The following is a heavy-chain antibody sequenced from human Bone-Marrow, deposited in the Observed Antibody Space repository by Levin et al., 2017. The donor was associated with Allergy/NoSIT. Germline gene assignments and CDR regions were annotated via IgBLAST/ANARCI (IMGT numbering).Heavy chain of an antibody. Sequence: SQTLSLPCAVSGYSIRSDYYWGWIRQPPGTGLEWIGNIYETGSTKYNPSLKSRVTISVDTSKNQFSLQLNSVTAADTAVYFCAREYYMDVWGKGTTVTVSS. J-gene: IGHJ6*03. V-gene: IGHV4-38-2*02. CDR2: IYETGST. CDR1: GYSIRSDYY. CDR3: AREYYMDV.